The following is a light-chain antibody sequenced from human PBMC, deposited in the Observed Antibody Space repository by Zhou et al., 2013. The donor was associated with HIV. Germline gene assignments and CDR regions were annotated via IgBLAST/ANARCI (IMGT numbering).Light chain of an antibody. J-gene: IGKJ1*01. V-gene: IGKV2-28*01. Sequence: DIVMTQSPLSLPVTPGEPASISCRSSQSLLHSNGYNYLDWYLQKPGQSPQLLIYLGSNRASGVPDRFSGSGSGTDFTLKISRVEAEDVGVYYCMQALQTPRTFGQGTRW. CDR1: QSLLHSNGYNY. CDR2: LGS. CDR3: MQALQTPRT.